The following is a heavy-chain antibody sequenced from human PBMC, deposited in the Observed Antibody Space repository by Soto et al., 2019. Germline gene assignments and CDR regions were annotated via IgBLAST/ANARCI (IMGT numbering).Heavy chain of an antibody. V-gene: IGHV1-69*01. CDR2: IIPIFGTA. J-gene: IGHJ2*01. CDR1: GGTFSSYS. CDR3: ARPFQSWPGGWYFDL. D-gene: IGHD2-21*01. Sequence: QVQLVQSGAEVKKPGSSVKVSCKASGGTFSSYSINWVRQAPGQGLEWMGGIIPIFGTANYAQKFQGRVTINADESTSTAPLGLSHLRNEDTAVYYCARPFQSWPGGWYFDLWGRGTLVTVSS.